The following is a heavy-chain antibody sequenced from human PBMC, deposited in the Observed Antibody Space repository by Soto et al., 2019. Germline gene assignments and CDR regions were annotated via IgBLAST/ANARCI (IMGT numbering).Heavy chain of an antibody. Sequence: DTLSLTCTVSGGSISSYYWSWIRQPPGKGLEWIGYIYYSGSTNYNPSLKSRVTISVDTSKNQFSLKLSSVTAADTAVYYCARDSGDFWSGYHYGMDVWGQGTTVTVSS. CDR3: ARDSGDFWSGYHYGMDV. D-gene: IGHD3-3*01. V-gene: IGHV4-59*01. CDR1: GGSISSYY. J-gene: IGHJ6*02. CDR2: IYYSGST.